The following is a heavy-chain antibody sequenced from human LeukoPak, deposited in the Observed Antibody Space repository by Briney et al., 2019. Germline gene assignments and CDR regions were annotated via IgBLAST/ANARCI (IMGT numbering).Heavy chain of an antibody. D-gene: IGHD3-9*01. CDR3: ARDREYYDILTGYYGNDAFDI. V-gene: IGHV1-18*01. Sequence: ASVKVSCKASGYTFTNYGVSWVRQAPGQGLEWMGWISAYNGNTNYAQKLQGRVTMTTDTSTSTAYMELRSLRSDDTAVYYCARDREYYDILTGYYGNDAFDIWGQGTMVTVSS. CDR1: GYTFTNYG. CDR2: ISAYNGNT. J-gene: IGHJ3*02.